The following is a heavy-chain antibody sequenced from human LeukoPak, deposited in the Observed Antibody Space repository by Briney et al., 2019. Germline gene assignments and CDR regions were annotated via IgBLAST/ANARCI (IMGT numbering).Heavy chain of an antibody. Sequence: SVKVSCKASGGTFSSYAISWVRQAPGQGLEWMGRIIPILGIANYAQKFQGRVTITADKSTSTAYMELSSLRSEDTAVYYCARALPTYYDILTGYSYWGQGTLVTVSS. V-gene: IGHV1-69*04. CDR1: GGTFSSYA. D-gene: IGHD3-9*01. CDR3: ARALPTYYDILTGYSY. CDR2: IIPILGIA. J-gene: IGHJ4*02.